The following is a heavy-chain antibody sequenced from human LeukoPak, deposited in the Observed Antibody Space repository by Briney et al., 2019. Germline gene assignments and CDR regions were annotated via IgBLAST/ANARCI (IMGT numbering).Heavy chain of an antibody. CDR1: GFTLSDHY. J-gene: IGHJ4*02. CDR2: VRNKANSNII. D-gene: IGHD6-6*01. CDR3: ARAAYSSSTSPLDY. Sequence: GGSLRLSCAATGFTLSDHYMDWVRQAPGKGLEWVGRVRNKANSNIIEYAASVKGRFTISRDDSKNLLYLQMNSLKTEDTAVYYCARAAYSSSTSPLDYWGQGTLVTVST. V-gene: IGHV3-72*01.